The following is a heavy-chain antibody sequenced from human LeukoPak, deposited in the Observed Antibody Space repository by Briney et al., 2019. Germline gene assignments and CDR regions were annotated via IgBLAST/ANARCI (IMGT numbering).Heavy chain of an antibody. CDR2: ISGSGGST. V-gene: IGHV3-23*01. J-gene: IGHJ6*02. D-gene: IGHD3-16*01. Sequence: GGSLRLSCAASGFTFSSYAMSWVRQAPGKGLEWVSAISGSGGSTYYADSVEGRFTISRDSAKNSLYLQMSNLRAEDTAVYFCARGGGLDVWGQGATVTVSS. CDR3: ARGGGLDV. CDR1: GFTFSSYA.